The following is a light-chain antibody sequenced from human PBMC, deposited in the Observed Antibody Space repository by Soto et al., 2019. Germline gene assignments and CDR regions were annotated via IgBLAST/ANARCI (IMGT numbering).Light chain of an antibody. J-gene: IGLJ2*01. V-gene: IGLV1-40*01. CDR3: QSYDSSLSGYVV. CDR2: GNS. CDR1: SSNIGAGYD. Sequence: QSVLTQPPSVSGAPGQRVTISCTGSSSNIGAGYDVHWYQQLPGTAPKLLIYGNSNRPSGVPDRVSGSKSGPSASLAITGLQAEDEADYYCQSYDSSLSGYVVFGGGTKLTVL.